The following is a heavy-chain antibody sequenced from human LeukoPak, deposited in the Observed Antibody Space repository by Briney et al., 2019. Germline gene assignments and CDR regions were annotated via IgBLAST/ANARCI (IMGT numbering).Heavy chain of an antibody. CDR1: GYTFTSYA. D-gene: IGHD3/OR15-3a*01. Sequence: ASVKVSCKASGYTFTSYAMNWVRQAPGQGLEWMGWISAYNGNTNYAQKLQGRVTMTTDTSTSTAYMELRSLRSDDTAVYYCARDWTGSGSLSRDYWGQGTLVTVSS. V-gene: IGHV1-18*01. CDR3: ARDWTGSGSLSRDY. CDR2: ISAYNGNT. J-gene: IGHJ4*02.